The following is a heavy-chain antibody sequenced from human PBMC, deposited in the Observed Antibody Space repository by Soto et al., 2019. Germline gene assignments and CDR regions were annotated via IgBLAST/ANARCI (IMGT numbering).Heavy chain of an antibody. CDR3: ARDSAIGSTYSGYDALDS. J-gene: IGHJ4*02. D-gene: IGHD5-12*01. CDR1: GGTFSTST. CDR2: TIPILDVA. V-gene: IGHV1-69*08. Sequence: QVQLVQSGAEVKKPGSSVKVSCKASGGTFSTSTFTWVRQAPGQGLEWMGRTIPILDVAAYAQDFKVRVTITAXKXTXTXXMELPSRTSTGTAVYYWARDSAIGSTYSGYDALDSWGQGTLVTVSS.